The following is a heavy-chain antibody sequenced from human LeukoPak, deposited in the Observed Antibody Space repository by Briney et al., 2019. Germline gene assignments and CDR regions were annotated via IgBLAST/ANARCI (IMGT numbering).Heavy chain of an antibody. D-gene: IGHD3-16*02. V-gene: IGHV3-21*01. CDR2: ISSSSSYM. J-gene: IGHJ5*02. Sequence: PGGSLRLSCAASGFTFSSYSMNWVRQAPGKGLEWVSSISSSSSYMYYAGSVKGRFTISRDNAKNSLYLQMNSLRAEDTAVYYCARSTQYDYVWGSYRTWGQGTLVTVSS. CDR3: ARSTQYDYVWGSYRT. CDR1: GFTFSSYS.